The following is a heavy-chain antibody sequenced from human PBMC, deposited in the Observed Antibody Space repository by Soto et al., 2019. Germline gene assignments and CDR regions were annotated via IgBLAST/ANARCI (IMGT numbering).Heavy chain of an antibody. J-gene: IGHJ6*03. CDR2: ISGSGST. Sequence: EVQLLESGGGLVQPGGSLRLSCAASGFTVSSYAMSWVRQAPGKGLEWVSVISGSGSTYSADSVKGRFTISRDSSKNTVYLQMNSLRAEDTAVYYCAKALRFTFTTGYYMDGWGIGTTVTVSS. V-gene: IGHV3-23*01. CDR1: GFTVSSYA. D-gene: IGHD3-16*01. CDR3: AKALRFTFTTGYYMDG.